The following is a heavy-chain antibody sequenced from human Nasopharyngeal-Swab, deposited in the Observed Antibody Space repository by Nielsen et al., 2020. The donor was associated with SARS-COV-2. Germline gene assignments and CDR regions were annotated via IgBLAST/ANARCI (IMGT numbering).Heavy chain of an antibody. J-gene: IGHJ4*02. CDR2: IYYSGST. CDR1: GGPISSSSYY. D-gene: IGHD4-17*01. V-gene: IGHV4-39*01. CDR3: ATQPAVTTVI. Sequence: ETLSLTCTVSGGPISSSSYYWGWIRQPPGKGLEWIGSIYYSGSTYYNPSLKSRVTISVDTSKNQFSLKLSSVTAADTAVYYCATQPAVTTVIWGQGTLVTVSS.